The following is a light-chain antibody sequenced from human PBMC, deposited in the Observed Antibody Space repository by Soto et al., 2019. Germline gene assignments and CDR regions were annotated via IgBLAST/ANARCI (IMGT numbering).Light chain of an antibody. V-gene: IGKV3-20*01. CDR3: HQYYKWPLT. CDR1: QSVDSIY. Sequence: DSVLTQSPGTLSLSPGERATLSCRASQSVDSIYLAWYQQKPGQAPRLLIYAATRRATGIPDRFSGSGSGTDFTLTISSLLSEDFAVYYCHQYYKWPLTFGGGTKVDIK. J-gene: IGKJ4*01. CDR2: AAT.